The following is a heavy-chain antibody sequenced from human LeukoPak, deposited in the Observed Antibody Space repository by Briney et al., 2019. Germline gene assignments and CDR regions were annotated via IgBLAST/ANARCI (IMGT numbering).Heavy chain of an antibody. J-gene: IGHJ5*02. CDR2: INSDGSST. D-gene: IGHD6-25*01. Sequence: PGGSLRLSCAASGFTFSSYWMHRVRQAPGKGLVWVSRINSDGSSTTYVDSVKGRFTISRDNAKNTLYLQMNSLGAEDTPVYYCARHRWPSMAARKWFDPWGQGTLVTVCS. CDR1: GFTFSSYW. V-gene: IGHV3-74*01. CDR3: ARHRWPSMAARKWFDP.